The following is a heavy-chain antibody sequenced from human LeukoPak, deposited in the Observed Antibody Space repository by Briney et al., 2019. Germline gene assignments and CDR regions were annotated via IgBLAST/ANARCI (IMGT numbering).Heavy chain of an antibody. CDR3: VRTFQGSWPYYYSYMDV. J-gene: IGHJ6*03. D-gene: IGHD6-13*01. CDR1: GFTFSSYW. Sequence: GGSLRLSCAASGFTFSSYWMSWVRQAPGRGLEWVANIKQDGSEKYYVDSVKGRFTISRDNAKNSLYLQMNSLRTEDTAVYYCVRTFQGSWPYYYSYMDVWGKGTTVIVSS. V-gene: IGHV3-7*01. CDR2: IKQDGSEK.